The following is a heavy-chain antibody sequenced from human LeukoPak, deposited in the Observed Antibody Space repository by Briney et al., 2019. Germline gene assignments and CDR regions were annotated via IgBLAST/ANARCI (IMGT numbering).Heavy chain of an antibody. CDR1: GFTFSSYA. J-gene: IGHJ4*02. D-gene: IGHD6-13*01. CDR2: ISGSGGRT. Sequence: PGGSLRLSCAASGFTFSSYAISWVRQAPGKGLEWVSAISGSGGRTYYADSVKGRFTISRDNSKNTLYLQMNSLRAEDTAVYYCAKGLRGSSWSFDYWGQGTLVTVSS. CDR3: AKGLRGSSWSFDY. V-gene: IGHV3-23*01.